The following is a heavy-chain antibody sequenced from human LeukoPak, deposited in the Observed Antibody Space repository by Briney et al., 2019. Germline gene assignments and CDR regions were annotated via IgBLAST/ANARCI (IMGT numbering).Heavy chain of an antibody. D-gene: IGHD3-22*01. CDR1: GYTFTSYY. CDR2: INPSGGST. J-gene: IGHJ5*02. CDR3: ARGYYDSSGYYSEDWFDP. V-gene: IGHV1-46*01. Sequence: ASVKVSCKAPGYTFTSYYMHWVRQAPGQGLEWMGIINPSGGSTSYAQKFQGRVTMTRDTSTSTVCMELRSLRSEDTAVYYCARGYYDSSGYYSEDWFDPWGQGTLVTVSS.